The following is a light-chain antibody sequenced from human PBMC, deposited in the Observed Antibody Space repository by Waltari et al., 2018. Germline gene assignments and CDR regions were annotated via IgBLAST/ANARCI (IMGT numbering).Light chain of an antibody. CDR2: ENY. V-gene: IGLV1-51*02. J-gene: IGLJ3*02. Sequence: QSVLTQPPSVSAAPGQKVTIPCSGSSSNLGKNSVSWYQQFPGTAPKLLIYENYKRPSGIPDRFSGSKSGTSATLGITGLQTGDEADYYCASWDTSLSVETFGGGTELTVL. CDR1: SSNLGKNS. CDR3: ASWDTSLSVET.